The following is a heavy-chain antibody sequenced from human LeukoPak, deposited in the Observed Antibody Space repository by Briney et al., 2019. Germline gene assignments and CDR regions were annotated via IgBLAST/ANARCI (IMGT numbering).Heavy chain of an antibody. J-gene: IGHJ5*02. CDR3: ARDDCSTTSCLGS. CDR1: GFTFIDHG. V-gene: IGHV3-33*01. D-gene: IGHD2-2*01. Sequence: PGGSLRLSCATSGFTFIDHGIHWVRQAPGKGLEWVAVIWYDGSKEYYADSVRGRFTISRDDSRNTVYLQMNSLRAEDTALYYCARDDCSTTSCLGSWGQGTLVTVSS. CDR2: IWYDGSKE.